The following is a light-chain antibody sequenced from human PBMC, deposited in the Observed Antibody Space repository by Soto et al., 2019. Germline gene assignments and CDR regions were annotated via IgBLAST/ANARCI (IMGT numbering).Light chain of an antibody. J-gene: IGLJ1*01. CDR3: STYTDSSNYV. CDR2: QVT. Sequence: QSALTQPPSVSGSPGQSITISRTETSSALTNYSYVSWYQEQPGKAPKLIIYQVTNRPSGVSNRFSGSRSGNTASLTLSGLQAEDEADYYCSTYTDSSNYVFGTGTKVTVL. V-gene: IGLV2-14*01. CDR1: SSALTNYSY.